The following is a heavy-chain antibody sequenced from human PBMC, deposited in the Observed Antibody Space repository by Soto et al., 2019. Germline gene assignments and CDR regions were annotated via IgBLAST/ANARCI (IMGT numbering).Heavy chain of an antibody. CDR2: INPSGGIT. Sequence: ASVKVSCKASGYTFTSYQMHWVRQAPGEGLEWMGIINPSGGITTYAQKFQGRVTMTRDKSTSTVYMELSSLRSEDTAVYYCARDAQIVGGFSFWGGERFYYCGMDIRGQGTTVTVSS. D-gene: IGHD3-16*01. CDR3: ARDAQIVGGFSFWGGERFYYCGMDI. J-gene: IGHJ6*01. CDR1: GYTFTSYQ. V-gene: IGHV1-46*01.